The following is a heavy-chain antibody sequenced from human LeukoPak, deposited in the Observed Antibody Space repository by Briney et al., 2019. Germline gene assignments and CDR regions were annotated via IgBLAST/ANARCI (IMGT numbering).Heavy chain of an antibody. J-gene: IGHJ4*02. CDR3: ARDPTYYYDSSGYQMGGY. Sequence: PGGSLRLSCAASGFTFSSYSMNWVRQAPGKGLEWVSSISSSSSYIYYADSVKGRFTISGDNAKNSLYLQMNSLRAEDTAVYYCARDPTYYYDSSGYQMGGYWGQGTLVTVSS. V-gene: IGHV3-21*01. CDR2: ISSSSSYI. D-gene: IGHD3-22*01. CDR1: GFTFSSYS.